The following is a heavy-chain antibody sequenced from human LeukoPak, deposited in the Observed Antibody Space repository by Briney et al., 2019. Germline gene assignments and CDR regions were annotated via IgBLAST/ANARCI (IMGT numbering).Heavy chain of an antibody. CDR3: ARDLPPDYDFLSDPHGY. Sequence: GGSLRLSCAASGFTFSSYSMNWVRQAPGKGLEWVSSISSSSSYIYYADSVKGRFTISRDNAKNSLYLQMNSLRAEDTAVYYCARDLPPDYDFLSDPHGYWGQGTLVTVSS. CDR2: ISSSSSYI. J-gene: IGHJ4*02. D-gene: IGHD3-3*01. V-gene: IGHV3-21*01. CDR1: GFTFSSYS.